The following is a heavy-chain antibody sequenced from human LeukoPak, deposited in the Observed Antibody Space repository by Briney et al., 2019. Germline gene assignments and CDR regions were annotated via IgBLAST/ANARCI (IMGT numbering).Heavy chain of an antibody. CDR2: IYYSGST. J-gene: IGHJ4*02. D-gene: IGHD2-2*01. CDR1: GGSISSSSYY. Sequence: SETLSLTCTDSGGSISSSSYYWGWIRQPPGKGLEWIGSIYYSGSTYYNPSLKSRVTISVDTSKNQFSLKLSSVTAADTAVYYCARRRRKVVPAALRDYWGQGTLVTVSS. V-gene: IGHV4-39*01. CDR3: ARRRRKVVPAALRDY.